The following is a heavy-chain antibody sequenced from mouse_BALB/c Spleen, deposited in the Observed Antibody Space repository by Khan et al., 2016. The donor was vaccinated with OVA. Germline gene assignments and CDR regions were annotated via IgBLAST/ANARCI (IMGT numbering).Heavy chain of an antibody. CDR1: GYTFTSYT. J-gene: IGHJ3*01. CDR2: INPSNGYT. CDR3: VRDGAYHRNDGWFAY. D-gene: IGHD2-14*01. V-gene: IGHV1-4*01. Sequence: QVQLKPSGAELARPGASVKMSCKASGYTFTSYTIHWIKKRPGQGLEWIGYINPSNGYTNYNQKFKHKATLTTDKSSTTAYLQLSSLTSDDSAVYNCVRDGAYHRNDGWFAYWGQGTLVTVSA.